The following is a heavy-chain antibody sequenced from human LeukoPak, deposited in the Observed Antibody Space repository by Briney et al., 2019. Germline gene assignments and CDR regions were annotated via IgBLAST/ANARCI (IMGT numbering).Heavy chain of an antibody. CDR2: INHSGST. Sequence: SETLSLTCAVYGGSFSGYYWSWIRQPPGKGLEWIGEINHSGSTNYNPSLKSRVTISVDTSKNRFSLKLSSVTAADTAVYYCARGKLIRYFDWLSRHFDYWGQGTLVTVSS. CDR3: ARGKLIRYFDWLSRHFDY. D-gene: IGHD3-9*01. V-gene: IGHV4-34*01. CDR1: GGSFSGYY. J-gene: IGHJ4*02.